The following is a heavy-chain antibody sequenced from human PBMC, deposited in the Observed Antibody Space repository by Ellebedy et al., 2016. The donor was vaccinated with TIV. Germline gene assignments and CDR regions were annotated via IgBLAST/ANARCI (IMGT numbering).Heavy chain of an antibody. CDR1: GGTFSSYA. CDR3: ARGIAAAGMDYYYGMDV. D-gene: IGHD6-13*01. Sequence: ASVKVSCXASGGTFSSYAISWVRQAPGQGLEWMGWISAYNGNTNYAQKLQGRVTMTTDTSTSTAYMELSRLRSDDTAVYYCARGIAAAGMDYYYGMDVWGQGTTVTVSS. CDR2: ISAYNGNT. J-gene: IGHJ6*02. V-gene: IGHV1-18*01.